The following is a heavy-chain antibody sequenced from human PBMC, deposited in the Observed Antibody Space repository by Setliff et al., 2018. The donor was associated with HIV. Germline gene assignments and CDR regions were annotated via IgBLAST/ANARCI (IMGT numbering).Heavy chain of an antibody. Sequence: PGGSLRLSCEASGFSVTDNYMGWVRQAPGKGLEWVANIKQDGSEEHYGDSVKGRFTISRDNAANSVYLQMFSLRAEDTAIYYCVREAPALRYSEWLDETGWFDPWGQGTQVTVS. D-gene: IGHD3-9*01. J-gene: IGHJ5*02. CDR2: IKQDGSEE. CDR3: VREAPALRYSEWLDETGWFDP. V-gene: IGHV3-7*01. CDR1: GFSVTDNY.